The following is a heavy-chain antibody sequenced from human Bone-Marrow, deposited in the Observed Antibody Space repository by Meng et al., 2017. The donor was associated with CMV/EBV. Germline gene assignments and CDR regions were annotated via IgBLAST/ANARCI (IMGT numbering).Heavy chain of an antibody. J-gene: IGHJ5*02. Sequence: SETLSLTCTVSGGSVSSGSYYWSWIRQPPGKGLEWIGYIYYSGSTNYNPSLKSRVTISVDTSKNQFSLKLSSVTAADTAVYYCARDPGGEAWFDPWGQGTRVTVSS. D-gene: IGHD3-10*01. CDR1: GGSVSSGSYY. V-gene: IGHV4-61*01. CDR3: ARDPGGEAWFDP. CDR2: IYYSGST.